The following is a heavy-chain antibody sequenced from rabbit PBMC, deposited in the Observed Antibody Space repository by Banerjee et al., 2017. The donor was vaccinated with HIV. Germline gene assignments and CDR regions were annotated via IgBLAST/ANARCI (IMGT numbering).Heavy chain of an antibody. V-gene: IGHV1S40*01. CDR3: ARDLAGVIGWNFNL. J-gene: IGHJ4*01. CDR1: GFDFSSGYY. Sequence: QSLEESGGDLVKPGASLTLTCKASGFDFSSGYYMCWVRQAPGKGLEWIACIYAGSSGSTVYASWAKSRFTISKTSSTTVTLQTTSLTAADTATYFCARDLAGVIGWNFNLWGPGTLVTVS. D-gene: IGHD4-1*01. CDR2: IYAGSSGST.